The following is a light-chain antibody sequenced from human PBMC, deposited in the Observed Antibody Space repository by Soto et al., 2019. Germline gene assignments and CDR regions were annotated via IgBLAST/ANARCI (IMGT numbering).Light chain of an antibody. J-gene: IGLJ2*01. CDR2: SNT. CDR1: SSNIGSHT. Sequence: QSVLTQPPSASGTPGQTIAISCSGGSSNIGSHTVNWYQQLPGTAPRLLIYSNTQRPSGVPDRFSGSKSGTSASLAISGLQSEYEGDYYCAGWDDSLNGVVFGGGTKLTVL. V-gene: IGLV1-44*01. CDR3: AGWDDSLNGVV.